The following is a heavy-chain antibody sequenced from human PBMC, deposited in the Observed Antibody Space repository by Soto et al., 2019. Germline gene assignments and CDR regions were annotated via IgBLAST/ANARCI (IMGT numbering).Heavy chain of an antibody. J-gene: IGHJ4*02. V-gene: IGHV1-69*01. CDR2: IIPIFGTA. D-gene: IGHD3-22*01. Sequence: QVQLVQSGAEVKKPGSSVKVSCKASGGTFSSYAISWVRQAPGQGLEWMGGIIPIFGTANYAQKFLRIVTITAYEFTLHAYMQLRRPRAVGTAVYYCAREKTYYYDGSGYSYFDYWGQGTLVTVSS. CDR3: AREKTYYYDGSGYSYFDY. CDR1: GGTFSSYA.